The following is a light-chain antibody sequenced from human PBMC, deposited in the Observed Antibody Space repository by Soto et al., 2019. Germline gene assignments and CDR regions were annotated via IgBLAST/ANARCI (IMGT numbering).Light chain of an antibody. Sequence: EIVLTQSPGTLSLSPGERATLSCRASQCVTSSYLAWYQQKPGQAPRLLIYGASSRATGIPDRFGGRGPGTDFTLTISRLEPEDCAVYYCQQRSNWPITFGQGTRLEIK. CDR2: GAS. CDR3: QQRSNWPIT. V-gene: IGKV3D-20*02. J-gene: IGKJ5*01. CDR1: QCVTSSY.